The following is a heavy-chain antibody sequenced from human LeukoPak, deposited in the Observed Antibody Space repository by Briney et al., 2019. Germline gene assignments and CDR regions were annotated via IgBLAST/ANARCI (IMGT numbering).Heavy chain of an antibody. Sequence: GGSLRLSCAASGFTFSSYAMAWVRQAPGKGLEWVANIKQDGSKKSYVDSVKGRFTISRDNAKNSLYLQMNSLRAEDTAIYYCTRVGYIDEGIDYWGQGTLVTVSS. CDR3: TRVGYIDEGIDY. J-gene: IGHJ4*02. V-gene: IGHV3-7*04. CDR1: GFTFSSYA. D-gene: IGHD5-24*01. CDR2: IKQDGSKK.